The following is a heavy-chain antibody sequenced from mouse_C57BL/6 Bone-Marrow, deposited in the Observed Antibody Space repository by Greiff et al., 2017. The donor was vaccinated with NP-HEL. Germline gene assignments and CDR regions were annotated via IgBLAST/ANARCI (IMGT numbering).Heavy chain of an antibody. D-gene: IGHD2-3*01. Sequence: EVQGVESGGGLVQPKGSLKLSCAASGFSFNTYAMNWVRQAPGKGLEWVARIRSKSNNYATYYADSVKDRFTISRDDSESMLYLQMNNLKTEDTAMYYCVRHADGYPLAMDYWGQGTSVTVSS. V-gene: IGHV10-1*01. CDR3: VRHADGYPLAMDY. CDR2: IRSKSNNYAT. J-gene: IGHJ4*01. CDR1: GFSFNTYA.